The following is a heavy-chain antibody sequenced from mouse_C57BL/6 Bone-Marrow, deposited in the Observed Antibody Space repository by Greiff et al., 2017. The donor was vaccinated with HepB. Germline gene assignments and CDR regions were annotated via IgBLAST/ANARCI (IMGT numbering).Heavy chain of an antibody. V-gene: IGHV5-6*01. J-gene: IGHJ2*01. CDR3: ASYYYSNSDY. CDR2: ISSGGSYT. CDR1: GFTFSSYG. D-gene: IGHD2-12*01. Sequence: EVQLVESGGDLVKPGGSLKLSCAASGFTFSSYGMSWVRQTPDKRLEWVATISSGGSYTYYPDSVKGRFTISRDNAKNTLYLQMSSLKSEDTAMYYCASYYYSNSDYWGQGTTLTVSS.